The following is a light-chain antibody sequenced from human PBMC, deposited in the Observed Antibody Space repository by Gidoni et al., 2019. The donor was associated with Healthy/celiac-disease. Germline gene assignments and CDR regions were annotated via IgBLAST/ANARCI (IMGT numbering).Light chain of an antibody. Sequence: EIMLTPSPATLSWAPGETATLSCRASQSVSSYLDWYQQKHGQAPRLLIYNDSSRDTGIPARFRGSGSGTDFTLTIRSLEPEDFAVDDCQRRSNWPWITFGQGTRLEIK. CDR2: NDS. J-gene: IGKJ5*01. V-gene: IGKV3-11*01. CDR1: QSVSSY. CDR3: QRRSNWPWIT.